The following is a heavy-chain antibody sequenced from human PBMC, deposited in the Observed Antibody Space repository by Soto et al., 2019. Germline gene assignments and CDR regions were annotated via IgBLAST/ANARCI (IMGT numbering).Heavy chain of an antibody. CDR2: IYYSGST. CDR3: ARDCSSTSCYGPRAFDY. J-gene: IGHJ4*02. Sequence: TLSLTCTVSGGSISSGGYYWSWIRQHPGKGLEWIGYIYYSGSTYYNPSLKSRVTTSVDTSKNQFSLKLSSVTAADTAVYYCARDCSSTSCYGPRAFDYWGQGTLVTVSS. V-gene: IGHV4-31*03. D-gene: IGHD2-2*01. CDR1: GGSISSGGYY.